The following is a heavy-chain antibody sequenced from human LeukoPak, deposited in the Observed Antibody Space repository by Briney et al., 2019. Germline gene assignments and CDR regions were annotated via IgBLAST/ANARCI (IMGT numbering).Heavy chain of an antibody. J-gene: IGHJ4*02. CDR3: AKDFRIAVV. CDR2: INPDGNKK. Sequence: PGGSLRLSCAVSGLTFSSSWMDWVRQAPGKGLEWVASINPDGNKKYSADSVKGRFTISRDNSKNTLYLQMNSLRAEDTAVYYCAKDFRIAVVWGQGTLVTVSS. D-gene: IGHD6-19*01. CDR1: GLTFSSSW. V-gene: IGHV3-7*03.